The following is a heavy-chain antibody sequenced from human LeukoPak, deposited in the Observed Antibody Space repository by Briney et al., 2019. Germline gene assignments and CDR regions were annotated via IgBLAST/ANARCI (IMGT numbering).Heavy chain of an antibody. J-gene: IGHJ4*02. CDR2: INPDSGGT. V-gene: IGHV1-2*02. Sequence: ASVKVSCKASGGTFSSYAISWVRQAPGQGLEWMGWINPDSGGTNYAQKFQGRVTMTRDTSISTAYMELSRLRSDDTAVYYCARNLEWFADYWGQGTLVTVSS. D-gene: IGHD3-3*01. CDR3: ARNLEWFADY. CDR1: GGTFSSYA.